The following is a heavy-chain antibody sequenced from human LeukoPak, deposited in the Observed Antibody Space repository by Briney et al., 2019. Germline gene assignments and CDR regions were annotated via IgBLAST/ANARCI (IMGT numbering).Heavy chain of an antibody. D-gene: IGHD3-10*01. V-gene: IGHV3-53*01. CDR3: ATPYGSGSYHDYGMDV. CDR1: GFTVSSNY. Sequence: EGSLRLSCAASGFTVSSNYMSWVRQAPGKGLEWVSVIYSGGSTYYADSVKGRFTISRDNSKNTLYLQMNSLRAEDTAVYYCATPYGSGSYHDYGMDVWGKGTTVTVSS. J-gene: IGHJ6*04. CDR2: IYSGGST.